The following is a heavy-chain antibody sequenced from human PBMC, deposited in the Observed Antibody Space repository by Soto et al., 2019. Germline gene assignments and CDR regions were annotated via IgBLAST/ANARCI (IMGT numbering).Heavy chain of an antibody. Sequence: ASETLSLTCTVSGGSISSYYWSWIRQPPGKGLEWIGYIYYSGSTNYNPSLKSRVTISVDTSKNQFSLKLSSVTAADTAVYYCATSGHDFWSGSFDYWGQGTLVTVS. V-gene: IGHV4-59*01. D-gene: IGHD3-3*01. CDR3: ATSGHDFWSGSFDY. J-gene: IGHJ4*02. CDR1: GGSISSYY. CDR2: IYYSGST.